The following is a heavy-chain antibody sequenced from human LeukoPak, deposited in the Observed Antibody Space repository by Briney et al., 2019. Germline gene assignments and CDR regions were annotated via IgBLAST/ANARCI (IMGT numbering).Heavy chain of an antibody. CDR3: VKDRTGTYTLDY. V-gene: IGHV3-30-3*01. J-gene: IGHJ4*02. CDR1: GFTFSNYA. Sequence: GGSLRLSCAATGFTFSNYAIHWGRQAPGKGLEGVAFISGDGSRQHYADSVKGRFTISRDNSKNTLNLQMNSLRAEDTAVYYCVKDRTGTYTLDYWGQGTLVTVSS. D-gene: IGHD3-10*01. CDR2: ISGDGSRQ.